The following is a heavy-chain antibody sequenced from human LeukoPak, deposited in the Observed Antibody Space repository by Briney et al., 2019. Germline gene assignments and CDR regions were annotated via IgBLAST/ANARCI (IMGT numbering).Heavy chain of an antibody. D-gene: IGHD2-2*01. CDR3: ARRAPSEVPAAYNWFDP. J-gene: IGHJ5*02. CDR1: GGSFSGYY. Sequence: PSETLSLTCAVYGGSFSGYYWSWIRQPPGKGLEWIGEINHSGSTNYNPSLKSRVTISVDTSKNQFSLKLSSVTAADTAVYYCARRAPSEVPAAYNWFDPWGQGTLVTVSS. CDR2: INHSGST. V-gene: IGHV4-34*01.